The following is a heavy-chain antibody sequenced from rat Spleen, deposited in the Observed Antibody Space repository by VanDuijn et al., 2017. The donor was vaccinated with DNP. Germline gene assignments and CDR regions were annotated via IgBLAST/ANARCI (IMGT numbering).Heavy chain of an antibody. CDR3: ARGGGLTGSSDWFAY. J-gene: IGHJ3*01. CDR1: GNTFITDY. CDR2: IHTRSGGT. Sequence: QVQLQQSGAELAKPGSSVKISCKASGNTFITDYFAWIKQTTGQGLEYIGYIHTRSGGTDYNEKFKGKATLTVDRSSSTAFMQLSSLTPDDSAVYYCARGGGLTGSSDWFAYWGQGTLVTVSS. V-gene: IGHV1-43*01. D-gene: IGHD5-1*01.